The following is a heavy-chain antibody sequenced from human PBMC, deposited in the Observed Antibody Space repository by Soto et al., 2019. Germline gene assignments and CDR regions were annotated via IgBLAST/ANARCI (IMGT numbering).Heavy chain of an antibody. D-gene: IGHD6-13*01. J-gene: IGHJ4*02. Sequence: SELLSLPCTVFDGYISSFYCSWIRQPPGKGLEWIGNIFDSGSTNYNPSLKSRVTISVDTSKNQFSLRVRSVTAADTAVYYCARVGAAAAPGYFDYWGQGTLVTVSS. CDR1: DGYISSFY. CDR3: ARVGAAAAPGYFDY. V-gene: IGHV4-59*01. CDR2: IFDSGST.